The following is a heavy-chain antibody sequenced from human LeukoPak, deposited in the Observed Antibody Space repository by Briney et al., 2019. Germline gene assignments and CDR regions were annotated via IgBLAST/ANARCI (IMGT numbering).Heavy chain of an antibody. CDR2: IYTTGST. CDR1: GASISSYY. V-gene: IGHV4-4*07. J-gene: IGHJ6*03. CDR3: ARQGRQLVFYYYYYYMDV. Sequence: SETLSLTCNVSGASISSYYWSWIRQPAGKGLEWIGRIYTTGSTNHNPSLKSRVTMSVDTSKNQFSLNVSSVTAADTAVYYCARQGRQLVFYYYYYYMDVWGKGTTVTISS. D-gene: IGHD6-13*01.